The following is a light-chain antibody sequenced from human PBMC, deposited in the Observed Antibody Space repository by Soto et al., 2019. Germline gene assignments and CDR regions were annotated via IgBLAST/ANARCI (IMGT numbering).Light chain of an antibody. V-gene: IGKV3-20*01. CDR1: QSVSSSQ. CDR2: AAS. Sequence: EVVLAQSPGTLSLSPGERATLSCRASQSVSSSQLAWFQQKPGQAPRLLIYAASWRAAGIPDRFSGSGSGTDFTLTISRLEPAEFAVYYCQQYASAPHTFGGGTKLEIK. J-gene: IGKJ4*01. CDR3: QQYASAPHT.